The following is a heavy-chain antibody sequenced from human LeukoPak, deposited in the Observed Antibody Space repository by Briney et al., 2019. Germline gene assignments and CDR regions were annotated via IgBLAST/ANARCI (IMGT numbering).Heavy chain of an antibody. D-gene: IGHD5-12*01. CDR3: ARDIVATIDSGYFDY. Sequence: GGSLRLSCAASGFTFDDYAMHWVRQAPGKGLEWVSGISWNSGSIGYADSVKGRFTISRDNAKNSLYLQMNSLRAEDTALYYCARDIVATIDSGYFDYWGQGTLVTVSS. J-gene: IGHJ4*02. V-gene: IGHV3-9*01. CDR1: GFTFDDYA. CDR2: ISWNSGSI.